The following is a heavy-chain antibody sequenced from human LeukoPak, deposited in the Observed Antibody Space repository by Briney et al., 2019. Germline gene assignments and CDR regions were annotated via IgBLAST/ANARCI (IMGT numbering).Heavy chain of an antibody. Sequence: AGGSLRLSCAASGFTFSTFAMIWVRQPPGKGLEWVSSIFPSGGEIHYADSVRGRFTISRDNAKNSLYLQMNSLRAEDTAVYYCARDHPGSPDAFDIWGQGTMVTVSS. D-gene: IGHD3-10*01. CDR3: ARDHPGSPDAFDI. V-gene: IGHV3-21*04. J-gene: IGHJ3*02. CDR2: IFPSGGEI. CDR1: GFTFSTFA.